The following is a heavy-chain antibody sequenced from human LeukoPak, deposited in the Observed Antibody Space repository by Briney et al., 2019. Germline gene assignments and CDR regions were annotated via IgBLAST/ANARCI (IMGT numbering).Heavy chain of an antibody. J-gene: IGHJ4*02. CDR3: ARVPPLYCSGGSCYSEY. D-gene: IGHD2-15*01. CDR2: IYTSGST. Sequence: SQTLSLTCTVSGGSISGGSYYWSWIRQPAGKGLEWIGRIYTSGSTNYNPSLKSRVTISVDTSKNQFSLKLSSVTAADTAVYYCARVPPLYCSGGSCYSEYWGQGTLVTVSS. CDR1: GGSISGGSYY. V-gene: IGHV4-61*02.